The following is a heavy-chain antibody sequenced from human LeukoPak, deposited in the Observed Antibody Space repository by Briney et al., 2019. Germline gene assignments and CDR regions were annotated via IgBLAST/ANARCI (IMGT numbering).Heavy chain of an antibody. V-gene: IGHV3-64D*06. CDR1: GFTFSNHF. D-gene: IGHD3-9*01. CDR3: VKDLTGTWSFDY. Sequence: GGSLRLSCSTSGFTFSNHFMHWVRQAPGKGLEYVSSIGPNGASTLYADSVKGRFTISRDNSKNALYLQLTSLRLEDTALYYCVKDLTGTWSFDYWGKETLVTVSS. CDR2: IGPNGAST. J-gene: IGHJ4*02.